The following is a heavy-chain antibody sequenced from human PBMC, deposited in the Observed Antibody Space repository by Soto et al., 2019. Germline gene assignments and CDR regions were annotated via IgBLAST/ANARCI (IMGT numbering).Heavy chain of an antibody. J-gene: IGHJ6*02. V-gene: IGHV4-59*01. CDR2: IYYSGST. Sequence: QVQLQESGPGLVKPSETLSLTCTVSGGSISSYYWSWIRQPPGKGLEWIGYIYYSGSTNYNPSLKSRVTISVDTSKNHFSLKLSSVTAADTAVYYCARDRIQGAVVAAIPYYYYYGMDVWGQGTTVTVSS. CDR1: GGSISSYY. CDR3: ARDRIQGAVVAAIPYYYYYGMDV. D-gene: IGHD2-15*01.